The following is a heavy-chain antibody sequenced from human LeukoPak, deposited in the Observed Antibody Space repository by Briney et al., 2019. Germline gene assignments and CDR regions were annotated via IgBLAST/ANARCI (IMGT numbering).Heavy chain of an antibody. V-gene: IGHV1-2*02. D-gene: IGHD4-23*01. CDR3: AVMTTVVTPNFDY. CDR1: GYTFTGYY. J-gene: IGHJ4*02. CDR2: INPNSGGT. Sequence: ASVKVSCKASGYTFTGYYMHWVRQAPGQGLEWVGWINPNSGGTNYAQKFQGRVTMTRDTSISTAYMELSRLRSDDTAVYYCAVMTTVVTPNFDYWGQGTLVTVSS.